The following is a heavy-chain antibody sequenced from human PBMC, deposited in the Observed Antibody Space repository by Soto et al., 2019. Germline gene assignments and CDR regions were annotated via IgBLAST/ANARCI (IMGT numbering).Heavy chain of an antibody. CDR2: ISYDGSNK. V-gene: IGHV3-30-3*01. CDR1: GFTFSSYA. CDR3: ALSRYGNYFMAFDY. J-gene: IGHJ4*02. D-gene: IGHD4-17*01. Sequence: PGGSLRLSCAASGFTFSSYAMHWVRQAPGKGLEWVAVISYDGSNKYYADSVKGRFTISRDNSKNTLYLQMNSLRAEDTAVYYCALSRYGNYFMAFDYWGQGALVTVSS.